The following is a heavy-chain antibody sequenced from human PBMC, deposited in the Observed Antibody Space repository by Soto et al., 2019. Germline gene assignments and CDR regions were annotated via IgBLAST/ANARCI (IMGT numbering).Heavy chain of an antibody. Sequence: ASVKVSCKASGYTITSYAMHWVRQAPGQRLEWMGWINAGNGNTKYSQKFQGRVTITRDTSASTAYMELSSLRSEDTAVYYCAVSLPGLYCSGGSCYPRYYYMDVWGKGTTVTVSS. J-gene: IGHJ6*03. CDR2: INAGNGNT. D-gene: IGHD2-15*01. V-gene: IGHV1-3*01. CDR3: AVSLPGLYCSGGSCYPRYYYMDV. CDR1: GYTITSYA.